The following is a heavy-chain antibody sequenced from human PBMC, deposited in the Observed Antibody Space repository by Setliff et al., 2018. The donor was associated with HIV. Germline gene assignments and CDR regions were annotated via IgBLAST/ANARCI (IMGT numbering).Heavy chain of an antibody. Sequence: TSETLSLTCTVSGASMSSGDYYWSWIRQPPGKGLEWIGYIYYSGNSHYNPSLKSRVTLSVDTSKNQFSLKVNSVTAADTAVYYCAREVNIPVRGITDDAFDIWGQGTMVTVS. V-gene: IGHV4-30-4*08. CDR2: IYYSGNS. CDR3: AREVNIPVRGITDDAFDI. D-gene: IGHD3-10*01. CDR1: GASMSSGDYY. J-gene: IGHJ3*02.